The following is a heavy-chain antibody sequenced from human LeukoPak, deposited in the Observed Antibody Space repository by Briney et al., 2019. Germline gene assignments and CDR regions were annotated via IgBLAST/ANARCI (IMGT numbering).Heavy chain of an antibody. CDR3: ARDKLRIYGSGTYNWFDP. V-gene: IGHV1-2*02. J-gene: IGHJ5*02. CDR1: GYIFTDYY. Sequence: ASVKVSCKASGYIFTDYYIHWVRQARGQGLEWMGWINPNSGGTYFAQSFEARVTLSRDTSINTAYMEMRGLTSDDTAIYYCARDKLRIYGSGTYNWFDPWGQGTLVTVSS. D-gene: IGHD3-10*01. CDR2: INPNSGGT.